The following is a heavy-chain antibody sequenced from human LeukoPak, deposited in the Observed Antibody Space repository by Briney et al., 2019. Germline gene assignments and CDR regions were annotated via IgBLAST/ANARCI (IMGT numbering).Heavy chain of an antibody. D-gene: IGHD4-17*01. CDR2: IIPMLGIA. V-gene: IGHV1-69*04. Sequence: ASVKVSCKASGGTFSSYAISWVRQAPGQGLEWMGRIIPMLGIANYAQKFQGRVTITADKSTSTAYMELSSLRSEDTAVYYCARPETTVVTKDPYYYGMDVWGQGTTVTVSS. CDR3: ARPETTVVTKDPYYYGMDV. CDR1: GGTFSSYA. J-gene: IGHJ6*02.